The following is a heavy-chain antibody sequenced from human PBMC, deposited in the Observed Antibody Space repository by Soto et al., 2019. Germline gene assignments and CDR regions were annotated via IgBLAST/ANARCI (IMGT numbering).Heavy chain of an antibody. J-gene: IGHJ6*02. V-gene: IGHV3-30-3*01. Sequence: GGSLRLSCAASGFTFSSYAMHWVRQAPGKGLEWVAVISYDGSNKYYADSVKGRFTISRDNSKNTLYLQMNSLRAEDTAVYYCARDSGYDSNYYYYGMDVWGQGTTVTVSS. CDR2: ISYDGSNK. CDR3: ARDSGYDSNYYYYGMDV. D-gene: IGHD5-12*01. CDR1: GFTFSSYA.